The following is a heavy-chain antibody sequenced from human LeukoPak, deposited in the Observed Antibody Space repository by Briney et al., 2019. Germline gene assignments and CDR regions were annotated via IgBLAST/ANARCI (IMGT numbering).Heavy chain of an antibody. J-gene: IGHJ4*02. D-gene: IGHD3-3*01. CDR3: ARDGYDFWSGYWNY. Sequence: SETLSLTCTVSGGSISSSSYYWGWIRQPPGKGLEWIGSIYYSGSTYYNPSLKSRVTISVDTSKNQFSLKLSSVTAADTAVYYCARDGYDFWSGYWNYWGQGTLVTVSS. V-gene: IGHV4-39*07. CDR2: IYYSGST. CDR1: GGSISSSSYY.